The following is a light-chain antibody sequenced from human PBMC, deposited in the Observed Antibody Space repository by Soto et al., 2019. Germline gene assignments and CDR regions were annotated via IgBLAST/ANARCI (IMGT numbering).Light chain of an antibody. CDR3: QHYDNLPLT. Sequence: DIQMTQSPSSLSASVGDRVTITCQASQDIRDSLNWYQQKPGKAPKLLIYDASNLETGVPSRFSGSGSGTDFTFTISSLQPEDIATYYCQHYDNLPLTFGGGTKVEI. CDR1: QDIRDS. J-gene: IGKJ4*01. CDR2: DAS. V-gene: IGKV1-33*01.